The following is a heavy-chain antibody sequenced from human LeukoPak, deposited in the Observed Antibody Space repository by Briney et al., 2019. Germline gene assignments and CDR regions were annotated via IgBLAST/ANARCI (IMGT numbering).Heavy chain of an antibody. CDR1: GGSISSGGYY. CDR2: IYYSGST. D-gene: IGHD1-14*01. J-gene: IGHJ6*02. Sequence: SETLSFTCTVSGGSISSGGYYWSWIRQHPGKGLEWIGYIYYSGSTYYNPSLKSRVTISVDTSKNQFSLKLSSVTAADTAVYYCARVPVEPYYYYGMDVWGQGTTVTVSS. CDR3: ARVPVEPYYYYGMDV. V-gene: IGHV4-31*03.